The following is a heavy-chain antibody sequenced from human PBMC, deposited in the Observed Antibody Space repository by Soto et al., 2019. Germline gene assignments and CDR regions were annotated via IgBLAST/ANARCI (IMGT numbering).Heavy chain of an antibody. J-gene: IGHJ5*02. V-gene: IGHV2-26*01. D-gene: IGHD4-17*01. Sequence: SGPTLVNPTETLTLTCTVSGFSLSNARMGVSWIRQPPGKALEWLAHIFSNDEKSYSTSLKSRLTISKDTSKSQVVLTMTNMDPVDTATYYCARIXRTTVVTPRRSWFDPWGQGTLVTVSS. CDR1: GFSLSNARMG. CDR2: IFSNDEK. CDR3: ARIXRTTVVTPRRSWFDP.